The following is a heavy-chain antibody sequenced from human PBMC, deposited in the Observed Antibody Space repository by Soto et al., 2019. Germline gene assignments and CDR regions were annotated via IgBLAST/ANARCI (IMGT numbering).Heavy chain of an antibody. V-gene: IGHV1-2*02. CDR2: VNPDNGGT. J-gene: IGHJ6*02. CDR1: GYTFTGNY. D-gene: IGHD3-3*01. Sequence: ASVKVSFKASGYTFTGNYIHWVRQAPGQGLEWMGWVNPDNGGTTSAEKFQGRVTMTRDTSVTTAYMELYRLTSDDTAVYYCARDPRPPSGWLGFWEYGMDVWGQGTTVTVSS. CDR3: ARDPRPPSGWLGFWEYGMDV.